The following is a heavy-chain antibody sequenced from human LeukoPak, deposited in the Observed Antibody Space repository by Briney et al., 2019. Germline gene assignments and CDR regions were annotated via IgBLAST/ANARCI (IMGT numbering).Heavy chain of an antibody. D-gene: IGHD4-23*01. CDR3: ARGRPHGNDY. Sequence: PGGSLRLSCAASGFTFSSYWMHWVRQAPGKGLVWVSRIASDGSSTTYADSGKGRFSISRDNAKNTLYLQMNSLRVEDTAVYYCARGRPHGNDYWGQGTLVTVSS. CDR1: GFTFSSYW. J-gene: IGHJ4*02. CDR2: IASDGSST. V-gene: IGHV3-74*01.